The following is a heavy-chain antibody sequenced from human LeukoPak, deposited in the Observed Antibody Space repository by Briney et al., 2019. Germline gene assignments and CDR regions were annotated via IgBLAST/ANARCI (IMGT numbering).Heavy chain of an antibody. V-gene: IGHV4-34*01. CDR2: INHSGST. CDR1: GGSFSVYY. J-gene: IGHJ4*02. Sequence: PSETLSLTCAVYGGSFSVYYWSWIRQPPGKGLEWIGEINHSGSTNYNPSLKSRVTISVDTSKNQFSLKLSSVTAADTAVYYCARGEWELTDYWGQGTLVTVSS. D-gene: IGHD1-26*01. CDR3: ARGEWELTDY.